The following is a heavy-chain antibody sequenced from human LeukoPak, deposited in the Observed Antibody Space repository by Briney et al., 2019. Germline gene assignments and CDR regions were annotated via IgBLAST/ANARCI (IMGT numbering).Heavy chain of an antibody. CDR3: AREWKKTGAFDH. V-gene: IGHV3-74*01. CDR1: GFTFSSYW. J-gene: IGHJ4*02. D-gene: IGHD1-1*01. CDR2: INTDGSST. Sequence: GGSLRLSCAASGFTFSSYWMHWVRQVPGKGLEWVSRINTDGSSTTYADSVKGRFTISRDNTENTLYLQMSSLRAEDTAVYYCAREWKKTGAFDHWGQGTLVTVSS.